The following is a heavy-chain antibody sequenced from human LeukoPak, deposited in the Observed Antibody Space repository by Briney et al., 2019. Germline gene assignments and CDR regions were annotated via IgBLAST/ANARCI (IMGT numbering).Heavy chain of an antibody. CDR3: ARHLGYSYGFDY. CDR1: GGSISSYY. J-gene: IGHJ4*02. D-gene: IGHD5-18*01. V-gene: IGHV4-59*08. Sequence: SETLSLTCSVSGGSISSYYWSWVRQSPGKGLEWTGYIYHNESTKYNPSLKSRVTISGDTSKNHISLNLRSVTAADTAVYFCARHLGYSYGFDYWGQGTPVTVSS. CDR2: IYHNEST.